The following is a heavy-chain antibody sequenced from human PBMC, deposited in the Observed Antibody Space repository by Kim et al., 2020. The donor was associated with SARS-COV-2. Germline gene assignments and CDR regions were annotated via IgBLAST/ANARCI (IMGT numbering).Heavy chain of an antibody. V-gene: IGHV4-59*01. CDR2: IYYSGST. CDR3: ARDRLRYSSYYYYGKDV. Sequence: SETLSLTCTVSGGSISSYYWSWIRQPPGKGLEWIGYIYYSGSTNYNPSLKSRVTISVDTSKNQFSLKLSSVTAADTAVYYCARDRLRYSSYYYYGKDVWGQGTTVTVSS. D-gene: IGHD6-13*01. CDR1: GGSISSYY. J-gene: IGHJ6*02.